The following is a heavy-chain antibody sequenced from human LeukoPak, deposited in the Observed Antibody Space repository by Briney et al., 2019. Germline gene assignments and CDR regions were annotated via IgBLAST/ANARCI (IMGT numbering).Heavy chain of an antibody. CDR2: IYYSGSS. V-gene: IGHV4-31*03. CDR1: GGSISSGDYY. D-gene: IGHD1-26*01. J-gene: IGHJ4*02. CDR3: ARERRDGSYPFDY. Sequence: PSQTLSLTCTVSGGSISSGDYYWSWIRQHPGKGLEWIGYIYYSGSSYYNPSLKSRLTISLDTSKNQFSLKLSSVTAADTGVYYCARERRDGSYPFDYWGQGTLVTVSS.